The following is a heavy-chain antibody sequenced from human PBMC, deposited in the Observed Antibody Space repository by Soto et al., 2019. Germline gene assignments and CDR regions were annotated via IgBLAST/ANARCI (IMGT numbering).Heavy chain of an antibody. V-gene: IGHV3-23*01. CDR2: VSGRGGST. CDR3: AKDWTVTTSLRCSCYGFDG. CDR1: GFTFNHYA. D-gene: IGHD4-17*01. Sequence: VGSLRLSCTPSGFTFNHYAMSCVRQPPGKGLEWVSAVSGRGGSTKYADTVKGRFIISRDNSNSTLYLQMDSLRGEDTAVYYSAKDWTVTTSLRCSCYGFDGLGQGTTGTVAS. J-gene: IGHJ6*01.